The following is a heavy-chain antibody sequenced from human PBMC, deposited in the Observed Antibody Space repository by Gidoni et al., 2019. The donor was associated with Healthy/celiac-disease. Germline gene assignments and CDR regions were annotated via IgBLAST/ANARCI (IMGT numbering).Heavy chain of an antibody. CDR2: IYWDDDK. V-gene: IGHV2-5*02. D-gene: IGHD5-18*01. CDR3: AHRDTAMTGYGMDV. Sequence: QITLKESGPTLVKPTQTLTLTCTFSGFSLRTSGVGVGWIRQPPGKALEWLALIYWDDDKRYSPSLKSRLTITKDTSKNQVVLTMTNMDPVDTATYYCAHRDTAMTGYGMDVWGQGTTVTVSS. CDR1: GFSLRTSGVG. J-gene: IGHJ6*02.